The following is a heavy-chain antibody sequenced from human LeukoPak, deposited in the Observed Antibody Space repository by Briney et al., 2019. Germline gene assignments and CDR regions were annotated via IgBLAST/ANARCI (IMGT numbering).Heavy chain of an antibody. J-gene: IGHJ6*03. CDR2: ISSSGSTI. Sequence: HAGGSLRLSCAASGFTFSSYEMNWVRQAPGKGLEWVSYISSSGSTIYYADSVKGRFTISRDNAKNSLYLQMNSLRAEDTAVYYCARRQTYSSGYWYYYYYYMDVWGKGTTVTISS. CDR3: ARRQTYSSGYWYYYYYYMDV. CDR1: GFTFSSYE. V-gene: IGHV3-48*03. D-gene: IGHD3-22*01.